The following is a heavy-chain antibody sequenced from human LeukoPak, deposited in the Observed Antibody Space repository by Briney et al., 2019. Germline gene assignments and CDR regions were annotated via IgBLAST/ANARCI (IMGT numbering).Heavy chain of an antibody. CDR1: GGSISSYY. CDR2: IYYSGST. J-gene: IGHJ4*02. Sequence: SETLSLTCTVSGGSISSYYWSWIRQPPGKGLEWIGYIYYSGSTSYNPSLKSRVTISVDTSKNQFSLKLSSVTAADTAVYYCAGIGYFSSNRCPFDYWGQGTLVTVFS. V-gene: IGHV4-59*01. D-gene: IGHD2-2*01. CDR3: AGIGYFSSNRCPFDY.